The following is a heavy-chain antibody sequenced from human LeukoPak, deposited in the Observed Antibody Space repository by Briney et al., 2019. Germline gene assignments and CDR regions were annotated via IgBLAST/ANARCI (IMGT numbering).Heavy chain of an antibody. CDR2: MNPNSGNT. CDR3: ARVSYGSGSYVDY. Sequence: ASVKVSCKASRYTFTSYDINWERQATGQGLEWMGWMNPNSGNTGYAQKFQGRVTMTRNTSISTAYMELSSLRSEDTAVYYCARVSYGSGSYVDYWGQGTLVTVSS. J-gene: IGHJ4*02. CDR1: RYTFTSYD. D-gene: IGHD3-10*01. V-gene: IGHV1-8*01.